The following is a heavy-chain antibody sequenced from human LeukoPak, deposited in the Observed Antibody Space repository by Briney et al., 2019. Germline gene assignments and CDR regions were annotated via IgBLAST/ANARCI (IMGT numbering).Heavy chain of an antibody. CDR2: INHSGST. CDR3: ARHLPYYCYMDV. CDR1: GGSFSGYY. D-gene: IGHD3-3*02. J-gene: IGHJ6*03. V-gene: IGHV4-34*01. Sequence: KPSETLSLTCAVYGGSFSGYYWSWIRHPPGKGLEWIGEINHSGSTNYNPCLKSRVTISVDTSKNQFSVKLRSVTAADTAVYYCARHLPYYCYMDVWGKGTTVTVSS.